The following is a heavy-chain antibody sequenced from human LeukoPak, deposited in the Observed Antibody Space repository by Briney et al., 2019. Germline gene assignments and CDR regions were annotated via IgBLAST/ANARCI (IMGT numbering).Heavy chain of an antibody. J-gene: IGHJ6*02. Sequence: SETLSLTCTVSGGSISSYYWSWIRQPPGKGLEWIGYIYYSGSTNYNPSLKSRVTISVDTSKNQFSLKLSPVTAADTAVYYCARVVAADYYYYGMDVWGQGTTVTVSS. CDR1: GGSISSYY. CDR2: IYYSGST. D-gene: IGHD6-25*01. CDR3: ARVVAADYYYYGMDV. V-gene: IGHV4-59*01.